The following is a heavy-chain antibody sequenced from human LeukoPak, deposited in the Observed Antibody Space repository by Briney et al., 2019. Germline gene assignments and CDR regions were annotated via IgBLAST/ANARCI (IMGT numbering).Heavy chain of an antibody. CDR3: ALCIAAAGEDYFDY. J-gene: IGHJ4*02. CDR2: ISYDGSNK. V-gene: IGHV3-30-3*01. Sequence: GGSLRLSCAASGFTFSSYAMHWVRQAPGKGLEWVAVISYDGSNKYYADSVKGRFTISRDNSKNTLYLQMNSLRAEDTAVYYCALCIAAAGEDYFDYWGQGTLVTITS. D-gene: IGHD6-13*01. CDR1: GFTFSSYA.